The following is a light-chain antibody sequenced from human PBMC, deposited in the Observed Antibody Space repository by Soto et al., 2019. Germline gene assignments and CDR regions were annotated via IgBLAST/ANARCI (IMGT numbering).Light chain of an antibody. CDR2: GAS. J-gene: IGKJ1*01. Sequence: EIVMTQSPATLSVSPGGRATLSCRASQSVSSNLAWYQQKPGQAPRLLIYGASTRATGIPARFSGSGSGTEFTLTISSLQSEDFAVYYCQQYHNWPAFGQGTKVDI. V-gene: IGKV3-15*01. CDR1: QSVSSN. CDR3: QQYHNWPA.